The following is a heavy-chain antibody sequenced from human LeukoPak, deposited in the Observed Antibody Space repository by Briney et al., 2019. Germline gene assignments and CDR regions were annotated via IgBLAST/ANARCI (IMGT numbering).Heavy chain of an antibody. J-gene: IGHJ3*02. CDR1: GGSISSYY. CDR3: VRSDSSSSHTAFDI. V-gene: IGHV4-4*07. D-gene: IGHD6-13*01. CDR2: IYSSGST. Sequence: SETLSLTCTVSGGSISSYYWSWIRQPAGKGLEWIGRIYSSGSTNHNPSLESRVAMSVDTSKNQFSLKLSSVTAADTAVYYCVRSDSSSSHTAFDIWGQGTMVTVSS.